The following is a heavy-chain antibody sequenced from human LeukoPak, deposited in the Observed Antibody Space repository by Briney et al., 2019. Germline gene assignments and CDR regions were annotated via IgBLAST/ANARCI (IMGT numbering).Heavy chain of an antibody. Sequence: PSETLSLTCTVSGGSISSYYWSWIRQPPGKGLEWIGYIYYSGSTNYNPSLKSRVTISVDTSKNQFSLKLNSVTAADTAVYYCARAPGSYSSGRPFDYWGQGTLVTVSS. CDR2: IYYSGST. V-gene: IGHV4-59*01. CDR1: GGSISSYY. D-gene: IGHD6-19*01. CDR3: ARAPGSYSSGRPFDY. J-gene: IGHJ4*02.